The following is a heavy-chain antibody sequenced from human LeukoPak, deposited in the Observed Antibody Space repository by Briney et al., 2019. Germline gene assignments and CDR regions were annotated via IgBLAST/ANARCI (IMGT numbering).Heavy chain of an antibody. J-gene: IGHJ4*02. CDR2: INHSGGT. D-gene: IGHD2-2*01. CDR3: ARKGLGGEDIVVVPAAILYFDY. CDR1: GGSFSGYY. Sequence: SETLSLTCAVYGGSFSGYYWSWIRQPPGKGLEWIGEINHSGGTNYNPSLKSRVTISVDTSKNQFSLKLSSVTAADTAVYYCARKGLGGEDIVVVPAAILYFDYWGQGTLVTVSS. V-gene: IGHV4-34*01.